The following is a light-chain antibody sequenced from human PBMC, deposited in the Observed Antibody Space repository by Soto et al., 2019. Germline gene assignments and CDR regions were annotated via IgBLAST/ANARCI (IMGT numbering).Light chain of an antibody. CDR3: CSFTTTGTHV. V-gene: IGLV2-14*01. J-gene: IGLJ1*01. CDR1: SSDIGAYDY. CDR2: EFN. Sequence: QSALTQPASLSGYPGQSITISCTRTSSDIGAYDYVSWFQQHRGKAPKLMISEFNNRPSGVSNRFSGSKSGNTAYLTIAGLQVEDEAEYFFCSFTTTGTHVFGTGTKVTVL.